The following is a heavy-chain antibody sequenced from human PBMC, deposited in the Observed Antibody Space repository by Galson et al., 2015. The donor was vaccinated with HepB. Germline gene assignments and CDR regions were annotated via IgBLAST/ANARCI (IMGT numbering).Heavy chain of an antibody. V-gene: IGHV5-51*01. CDR2: IYPGDSDT. CDR1: GYSFTSYW. J-gene: IGHJ6*02. Sequence: QSGAEVKKPGESLKISCKGSGYSFTSYWIGWVRQMPGKGLEWVGIIYPGDSDTRYSPSFQGQVTISADKSISTAYLQWSSLKASDTAMYYCARRYNWNDGYYYYGMDVWGQGTTVTVSS. CDR3: ARRYNWNDGYYYYGMDV. D-gene: IGHD1-1*01.